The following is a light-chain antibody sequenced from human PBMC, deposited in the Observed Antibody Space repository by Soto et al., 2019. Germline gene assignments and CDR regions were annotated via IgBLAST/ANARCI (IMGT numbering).Light chain of an antibody. J-gene: IGKJ4*01. Sequence: DIQMTQSPSTLSASVGDRVTITCRASQSISSWLAWYQQKPGKAPNLLIYKASTLESGVPSRFSGSGPGTEFTLTISSVQPDDFATYYCQQHKSYPLTFGGGTKVDIK. CDR2: KAS. CDR3: QQHKSYPLT. V-gene: IGKV1-5*03. CDR1: QSISSW.